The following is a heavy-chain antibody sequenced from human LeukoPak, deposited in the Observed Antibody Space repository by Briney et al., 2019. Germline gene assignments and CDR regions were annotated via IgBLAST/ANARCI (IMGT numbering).Heavy chain of an antibody. Sequence: GASVKVSCKACGYTFTSYGISWVRQAPGRGLEWMGWISAYNGNTNYAQKLQGRVTMTTDTSTSTAYMELRSLRSDDPAVYYCARGDNGDFCYLDLWRRGTLVTVSS. CDR1: GYTFTSYG. D-gene: IGHD4-17*01. CDR2: ISAYNGNT. J-gene: IGHJ2*01. CDR3: ARGDNGDFCYLDL. V-gene: IGHV1-18*01.